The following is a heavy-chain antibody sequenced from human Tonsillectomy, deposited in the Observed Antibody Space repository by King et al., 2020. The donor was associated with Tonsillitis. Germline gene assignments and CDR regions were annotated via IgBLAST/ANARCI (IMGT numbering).Heavy chain of an antibody. CDR3: ARARTTFYYGMDV. V-gene: IGHV2-26*01. J-gene: IGHJ6*02. D-gene: IGHD2/OR15-2a*01. CDR1: GFSLTNARMG. Sequence: ITLKESGPVLVKPTETLTLTCTVSGFSLTNARMGVSWIRQPPGKALEWLAHIFSNDEKSYSTSLKSRLTISRDTSKSQVVLTMTNMDPVDTATYYCARARTTFYYGMDVWGQGTTVTFSS. CDR2: IFSNDEK.